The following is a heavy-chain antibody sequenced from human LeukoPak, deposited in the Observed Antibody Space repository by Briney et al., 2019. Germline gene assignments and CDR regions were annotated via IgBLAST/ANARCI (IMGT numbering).Heavy chain of an antibody. V-gene: IGHV1-2*02. Sequence: ASVKVSCKASGYTFTGYYMHWVRQAPGQGLEWMGWINPNSGGTNYAQKFQGRVTMTGDTSISTAYMELSRLRSDDTAVYYCAIVDTATAKPDYWGQGTLVTVSS. J-gene: IGHJ4*02. CDR2: INPNSGGT. CDR3: AIVDTATAKPDY. CDR1: GYTFTGYY. D-gene: IGHD5-18*01.